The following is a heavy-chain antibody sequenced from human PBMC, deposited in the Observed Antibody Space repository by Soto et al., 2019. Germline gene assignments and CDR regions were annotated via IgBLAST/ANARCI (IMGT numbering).Heavy chain of an antibody. CDR3: ARVRTTLDFYYYYMDV. J-gene: IGHJ6*03. D-gene: IGHD3-10*01. CDR1: GDSISDDY. CDR2: VYYSGST. Sequence: QVQLQESGPGLVKPSETLSLTCTVSGDSISDDYWTWIRPPPGKALEWLGYVYYSGSTSFNPSFKSRVTIAVHTSKTQFSLKLNSVTAADTAVYCCARVRTTLDFYYYYMDVWGIGTTVTVSS. V-gene: IGHV4-59*08.